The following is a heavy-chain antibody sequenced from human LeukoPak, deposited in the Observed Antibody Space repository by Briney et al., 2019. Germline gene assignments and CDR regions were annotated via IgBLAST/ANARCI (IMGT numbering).Heavy chain of an antibody. D-gene: IGHD2-15*01. CDR2: ISSSSSYI. CDR3: ARVTPVYCSGGSCYGKDFDY. J-gene: IGHJ4*02. CDR1: GFTFSSYS. Sequence: GGSLRLSCAASGFTFSSYSMNWVRQAPGKGLEWVSSISSSSSYIYYADSVKGRFTISRDNAKNSLYLQMNSLRAEDTAVYHCARVTPVYCSGGSCYGKDFDYWGQGTLVTVSS. V-gene: IGHV3-21*01.